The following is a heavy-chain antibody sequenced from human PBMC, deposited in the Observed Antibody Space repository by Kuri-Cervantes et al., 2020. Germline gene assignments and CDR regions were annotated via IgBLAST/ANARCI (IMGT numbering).Heavy chain of an antibody. D-gene: IGHD3-16*01. CDR1: GFTFSSYA. J-gene: IGHJ4*02. V-gene: IGHV3-23*01. CDR3: AKEGYVWGSAIDY. Sequence: GGSLRPSCAASGFTFSSYAMSWVRQAPGKGLEWVSAISGSGGSTYYADSVKGRFTMIRDNSKNTLYLQMNSLRAEDTAVYYCAKEGYVWGSAIDYWGQGTLVTVSS. CDR2: ISGSGGST.